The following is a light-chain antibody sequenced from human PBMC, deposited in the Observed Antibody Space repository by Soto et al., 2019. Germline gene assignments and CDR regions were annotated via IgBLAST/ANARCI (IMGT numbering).Light chain of an antibody. CDR1: QSVSSSY. V-gene: IGKV3-20*01. CDR2: GAS. CDR3: QQYGDSPRT. J-gene: IGKJ1*01. Sequence: ELVMTQSAGTLSLSPGERATLSCRASQSVSSSYLAWYQQKPGQAPRLLIYGASSRATGIPDRFSGSGSGTDFTLTISRLEPEDFAVYYCQQYGDSPRTFGQGTKVDIK.